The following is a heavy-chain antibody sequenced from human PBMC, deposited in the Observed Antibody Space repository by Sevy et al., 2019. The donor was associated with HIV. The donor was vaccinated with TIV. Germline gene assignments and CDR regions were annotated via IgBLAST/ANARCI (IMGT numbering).Heavy chain of an antibody. V-gene: IGHV3-21*01. Sequence: GGSLRLSCAASGFTFSSYSMNWVRQAPGKGLEWVSSISSSSSYIYYADSVKGRFTISRDNAKNSLYLQMNSLRAEDTAVYSCARGGNYYDSSGYSYIAFDYWGQGTLVTVSS. CDR1: GFTFSSYS. D-gene: IGHD3-22*01. J-gene: IGHJ4*02. CDR2: ISSSSSYI. CDR3: ARGGNYYDSSGYSYIAFDY.